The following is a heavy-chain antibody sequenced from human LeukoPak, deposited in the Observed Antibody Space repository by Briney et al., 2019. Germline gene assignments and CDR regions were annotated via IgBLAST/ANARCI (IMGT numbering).Heavy chain of an antibody. CDR3: ARDDSSGYPDY. J-gene: IGHJ4*02. Sequence: PSETLSLTCAVYGGSFSGYYWNWIRQPPGKGLEWIGEINHNGSTNYNPSLKSRVTISVDTPKNQFSLKLSSVTAADTAVYYCARDDSSGYPDYWGQGTLVTVSS. CDR2: INHNGST. V-gene: IGHV4-34*01. CDR1: GGSFSGYY. D-gene: IGHD3-22*01.